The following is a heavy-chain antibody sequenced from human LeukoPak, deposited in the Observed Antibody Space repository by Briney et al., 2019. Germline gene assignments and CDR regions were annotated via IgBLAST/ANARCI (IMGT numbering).Heavy chain of an antibody. Sequence: GGSLRLSCTASGFSFSGHWMHWARQLPGKGLVWVSRISPTGSTTSYADSVKGRFTVSRDNAKNTLYLQVNNLRAKDTAVYYCARGPNSNWSGLDFWGQGTLLTVSS. D-gene: IGHD6-6*01. V-gene: IGHV3-74*01. J-gene: IGHJ4*02. CDR3: ARGPNSNWSGLDF. CDR1: GFSFSGHW. CDR2: ISPTGSTT.